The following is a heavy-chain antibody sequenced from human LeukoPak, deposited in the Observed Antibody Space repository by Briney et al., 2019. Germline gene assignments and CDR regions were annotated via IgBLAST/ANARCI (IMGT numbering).Heavy chain of an antibody. CDR3: ARDRISGSCYSGCYYYGMDV. J-gene: IGHJ6*02. CDR1: GGSISSSSYY. Sequence: SETLSLTCTVSGGSISSSSYYWGWIRQPPGKGLEWIGSIYYSGSTYYNPSLKSRVTISVDTSKNQFSLKLSSVTAADTAVYYCARDRISGSCYSGCYYYGMDVWGQGTTVTVSS. CDR2: IYYSGST. V-gene: IGHV4-39*07. D-gene: IGHD2-15*01.